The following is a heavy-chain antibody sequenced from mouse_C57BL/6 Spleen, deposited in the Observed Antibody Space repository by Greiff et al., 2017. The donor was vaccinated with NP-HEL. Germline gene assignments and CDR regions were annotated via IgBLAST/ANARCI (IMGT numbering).Heavy chain of an antibody. CDR1: GYTFTAYE. V-gene: IGHV1-15*01. CDR2: IDPENGGT. D-gene: IGHD1-2*01. Sequence: QVQLQQSGAELVRPGASVTLSCKASGYTFTAYEMHWVKQTPVHGLEWIGAIDPENGGTAYNQKFQGKAILTADKSSSTAYMELRSLTSEDSSGYYCTRRGDYCGSWYFDVWGTGTTVTVSS. J-gene: IGHJ1*03. CDR3: TRRGDYCGSWYFDV.